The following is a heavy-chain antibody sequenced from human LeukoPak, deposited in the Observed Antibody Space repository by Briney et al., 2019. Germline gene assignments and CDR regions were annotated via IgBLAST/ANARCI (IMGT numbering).Heavy chain of an antibody. D-gene: IGHD6-19*01. V-gene: IGHV3-30*18. CDR3: ANAWSPLIAVAGDPIDY. Sequence: PGGSLTLSCPPSGLTFSSYGMHWVRPAPGKGLEWVAVISYDGSHKFYADPVKGRFTISRDNSKNTLYLQMNTLRVEDTAVYYCANAWSPLIAVAGDPIDYWGQGTLVTVSS. J-gene: IGHJ4*02. CDR2: ISYDGSHK. CDR1: GLTFSSYG.